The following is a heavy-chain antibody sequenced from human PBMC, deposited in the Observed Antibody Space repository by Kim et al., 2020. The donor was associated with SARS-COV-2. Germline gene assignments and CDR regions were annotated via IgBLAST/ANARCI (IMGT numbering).Heavy chain of an antibody. CDR1: GFTFSSYW. CDR3: ARGPTYYDFWSGYYPPYYYYGMDV. Sequence: GGSLRLSCAASGFTFSSYWMSWVRQAPGKGLEWVANIKQDGSEKYYVDSVKGRFTISRDNAKNSLYLQMNSLRAEDTAVYYCARGPTYYDFWSGYYPPYYYYGMDVWGQGTTVTVSS. V-gene: IGHV3-7*03. J-gene: IGHJ6*02. D-gene: IGHD3-3*01. CDR2: IKQDGSEK.